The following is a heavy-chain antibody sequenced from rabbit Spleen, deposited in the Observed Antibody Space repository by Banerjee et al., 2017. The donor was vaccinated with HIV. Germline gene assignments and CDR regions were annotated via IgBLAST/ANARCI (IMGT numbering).Heavy chain of an antibody. CDR1: GFSFSSSDY. CDR3: ARDTGSSFSTYGMDL. J-gene: IGHJ6*01. V-gene: IGHV1S40*01. CDR2: IAGSSSGFI. D-gene: IGHD8-1*01. Sequence: QSLEESGGGLVQPEGSLALTCKASGFSFSSSDYICWVRQAPGKGLEWISCIAGSSSGFIYSATWAKGRFTISKTSSTTVTLQMTSLTVADTATYFCARDTGSSFSTYGMDLWGPGTLVTVS.